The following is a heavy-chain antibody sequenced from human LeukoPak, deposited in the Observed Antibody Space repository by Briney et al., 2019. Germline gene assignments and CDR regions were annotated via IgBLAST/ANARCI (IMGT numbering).Heavy chain of an antibody. D-gene: IGHD3-3*01. CDR2: IYTSGST. Sequence: SETLSLTCTVSGGSISSGSYYWSWIRQPAGKGLEWIGRIYTSGSTYYNPSLKSRVTISVDTSKNQFSLKLSSVTAADTAVYYCARADFWSGYYRPFDYWGQGTLVTVSS. CDR3: ARADFWSGYYRPFDY. CDR1: GGSISSGSYY. V-gene: IGHV4-61*02. J-gene: IGHJ4*02.